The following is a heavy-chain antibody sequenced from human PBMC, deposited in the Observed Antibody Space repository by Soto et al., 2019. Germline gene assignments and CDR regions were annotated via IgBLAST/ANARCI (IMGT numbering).Heavy chain of an antibody. CDR2: IYYRGST. J-gene: IGHJ6*03. V-gene: IGHV4-59*01. Sequence: SETLSLTCTVSGGSISSYYWSWIRQPPGKSCGLIVYIYYRGSTNFNPSLKSRVTISVDTSKNLFSLKLSSVTAADTALFYCARSEYSSSPWDYYYYMDVWGKGTTVTVSS. CDR1: GGSISSYY. D-gene: IGHD6-6*01. CDR3: ARSEYSSSPWDYYYYMDV.